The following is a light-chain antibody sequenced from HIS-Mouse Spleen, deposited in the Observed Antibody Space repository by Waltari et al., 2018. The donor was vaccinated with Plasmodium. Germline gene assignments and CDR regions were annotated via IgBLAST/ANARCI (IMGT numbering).Light chain of an antibody. CDR2: GAS. V-gene: IGKV3-20*01. J-gene: IGKJ1*01. CDR3: QQYGSSGT. Sequence: EIVLTQSPGTLSLSPGERATLSCRASQSVSSSYLAWYQQKPGQAPRLLIYGASSGATVVPDRFSGSGSGTDFTLTISRLEPEDFAVYYCQQYGSSGTFGQGTKVEIK. CDR1: QSVSSSY.